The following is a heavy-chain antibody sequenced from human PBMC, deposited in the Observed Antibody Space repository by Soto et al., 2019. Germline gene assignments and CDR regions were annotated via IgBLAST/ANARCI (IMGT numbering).Heavy chain of an antibody. CDR2: VNHSGEA. CDR3: TREERFPRYWFDP. J-gene: IGHJ5*02. Sequence: PSETLSLTCGVYGGSFRNYYWIWVRQPPGKGLEWIGEVNHSGEATYNPSLQSRITISLDTSNNKFSLKMTSVTAADTAMYFCTREERFPRYWFDPWGQGTQVTVSS. CDR1: GGSFRNYY. D-gene: IGHD3-10*01. V-gene: IGHV4-34*01.